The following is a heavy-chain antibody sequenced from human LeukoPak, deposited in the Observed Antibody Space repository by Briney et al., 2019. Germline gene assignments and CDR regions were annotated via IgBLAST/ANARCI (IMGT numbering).Heavy chain of an antibody. Sequence: PGGSLRLSCAASGFTFTNYAMNWVRQAPGKGLGWVSGISASGRGTYYADSVKGRFTISRDNSKNTLSLQMKSLRAGDTAVYYCAKGGSYYYDNSAYFAYWGQGTLVTVSS. V-gene: IGHV3-23*01. CDR3: AKGGSYYYDNSAYFAY. CDR1: GFTFTNYA. J-gene: IGHJ4*02. D-gene: IGHD3-22*01. CDR2: ISASGRGT.